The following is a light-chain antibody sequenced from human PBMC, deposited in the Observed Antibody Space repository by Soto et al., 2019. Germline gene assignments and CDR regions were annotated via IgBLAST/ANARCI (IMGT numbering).Light chain of an antibody. CDR3: QQRSNWPPFT. CDR2: DSS. V-gene: IGKV3-11*01. J-gene: IGKJ3*01. Sequence: EVVLTQSPATLSLSPGERATLSCRASQTLANYLAWYQQRPGQAPRLLIYDSSNRATGIPARFSGSGSGTDFTITISILEPEDFAVYYCQQRSNWPPFTFGPGTKVDIK. CDR1: QTLANY.